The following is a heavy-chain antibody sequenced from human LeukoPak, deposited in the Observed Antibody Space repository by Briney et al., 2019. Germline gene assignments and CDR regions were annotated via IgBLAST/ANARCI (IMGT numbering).Heavy chain of an antibody. CDR1: GFTFSSYS. CDR3: AKGGGSGSAYYFDY. D-gene: IGHD3-10*01. CDR2: ISSSSSYI. V-gene: IGHV3-21*01. Sequence: GGSLRLSCAASGFTFSSYSMNWVRQAPGKGLEWVSSISSSSSYIYYADSVKGRFTISRDNAKNSLYLQMNSLRAEDTAVYYCAKGGGSGSAYYFDYWGQGTLVTVSS. J-gene: IGHJ4*02.